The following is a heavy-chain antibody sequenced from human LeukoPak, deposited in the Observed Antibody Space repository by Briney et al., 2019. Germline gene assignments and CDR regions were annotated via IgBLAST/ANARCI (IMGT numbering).Heavy chain of an antibody. J-gene: IGHJ4*02. CDR2: IYYSGST. CDR3: ARLGVTAAGPQDY. V-gene: IGHV4-39*01. D-gene: IGHD2-21*02. CDR1: GGSISSSSYY. Sequence: SETLSLTCTVSGGSISSSSYYWGWIRQSPGRGLEWIGSIYYSGSTYYNPSLKSRVTISVDTSKNQFSLKLSSVTAADTAAYYCARLGVTAAGPQDYWGQGTLVTVSS.